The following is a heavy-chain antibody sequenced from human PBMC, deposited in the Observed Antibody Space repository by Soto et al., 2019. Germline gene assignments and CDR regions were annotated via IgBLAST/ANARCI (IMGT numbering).Heavy chain of an antibody. Sequence: GGSLRLSCAASGFTFSSYGMHWVRQAPGKGLEWVAVISYDGSNKYYADSVKGRFTISRDNSKNTLYLQMNSLRAEDTAVYYCAGHYGEAFDYWGQGTLVTVSS. CDR2: ISYDGSNK. CDR1: GFTFSSYG. D-gene: IGHD3-10*01. CDR3: AGHYGEAFDY. J-gene: IGHJ4*02. V-gene: IGHV3-30*03.